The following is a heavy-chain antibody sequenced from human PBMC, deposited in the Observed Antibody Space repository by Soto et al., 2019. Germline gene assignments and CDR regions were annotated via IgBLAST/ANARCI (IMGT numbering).Heavy chain of an antibody. CDR2: IIPILGIA. Sequence: QVQLVQSGAEVKKPGSSVKVSCKASGGTFSSYTISWVRQAPGQGLEWMGRIIPILGIANYAQKFQGRVTITADKSTSTAYLELSSLRSEETAVYYCAGDLGVRAFDPLGQGTLVTVSS. J-gene: IGHJ5*02. V-gene: IGHV1-69*08. D-gene: IGHD3-10*01. CDR1: GGTFSSYT. CDR3: AGDLGVRAFDP.